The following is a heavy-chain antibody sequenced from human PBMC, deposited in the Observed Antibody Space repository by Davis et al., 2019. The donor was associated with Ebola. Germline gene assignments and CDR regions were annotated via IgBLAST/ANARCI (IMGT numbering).Heavy chain of an antibody. CDR2: ISAYNGNT. J-gene: IGHJ4*02. D-gene: IGHD6-13*01. CDR3: ARRRTWYGTGLDY. V-gene: IGHV1-18*04. CDR1: GYAFTDYG. Sequence: ASVKVSCKASGYAFTDYGVTWVRQAPGQGLEWMGWISAYNGNTNYAQKLQDRVTLTTDTSTTTAYMEVRGLRSDDTAVYYCARRRTWYGTGLDYWGQGTLVTVSS.